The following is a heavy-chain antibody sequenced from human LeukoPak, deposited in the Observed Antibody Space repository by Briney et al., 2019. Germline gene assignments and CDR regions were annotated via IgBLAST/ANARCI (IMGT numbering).Heavy chain of an antibody. V-gene: IGHV3-53*01. CDR2: LYSGGST. J-gene: IGHJ4*02. CDR3: ASSMVTANFDY. Sequence: GGSLRLSCAASGFTVSSNYMSWVRQAPGKGLEWVSVLYSGGSTYYADSVKGRFTISRDNSKNTLYLQINSLRAEDTAVYYCASSMVTANFDYWGQGTLVTVSS. D-gene: IGHD2-21*02. CDR1: GFTVSSNY.